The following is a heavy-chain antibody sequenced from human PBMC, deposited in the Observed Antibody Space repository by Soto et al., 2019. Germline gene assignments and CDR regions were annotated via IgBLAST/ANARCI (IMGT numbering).Heavy chain of an antibody. V-gene: IGHV5-51*01. Sequence: GGSLRLSCAASGYSFTSYWIGWVRQMPGKGLEWMGIIYPGDSDTRYSPSFQGQVTISADKSISTAYLQWSSLKASDTAMYYCARIAAAGDLDRYYFDYWGQGTLVTVSS. D-gene: IGHD6-13*01. CDR2: IYPGDSDT. CDR1: GYSFTSYW. J-gene: IGHJ4*02. CDR3: ARIAAAGDLDRYYFDY.